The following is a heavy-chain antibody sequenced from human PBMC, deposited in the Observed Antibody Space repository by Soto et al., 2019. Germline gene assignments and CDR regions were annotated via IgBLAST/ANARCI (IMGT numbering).Heavy chain of an antibody. Sequence: PGGSLRLSCAASGFTFSSYWMTWVRQAPGKGLEWVANIKQDGSEKFYVDPVKGRFTISRDNAKNSLYMQMNSLRAEDTAVYYCARGAGSYFRRVVGAFDIWGQGTMVTVSS. V-gene: IGHV3-7*04. J-gene: IGHJ3*02. CDR1: GFTFSSYW. CDR3: ARGAGSYFRRVVGAFDI. D-gene: IGHD3-10*01. CDR2: IKQDGSEK.